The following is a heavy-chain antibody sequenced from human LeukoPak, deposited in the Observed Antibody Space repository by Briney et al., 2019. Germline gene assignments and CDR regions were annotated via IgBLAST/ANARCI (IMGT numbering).Heavy chain of an antibody. CDR1: GGSISISSYY. CDR2: MYYSGRT. CDR3: ARHGVYLGFCSSSICYDDWYFDL. Sequence: SETLSLTCTLSGGSISISSYYWGWIRQPPGKGLEWIGSMYYSGRTHYNPSLKSRVTISVDTYKKQLSLRLTSVTAADTAVYCCARHGVYLGFCSSSICYDDWYFDLWGRGTLVTVSS. J-gene: IGHJ2*01. V-gene: IGHV4-39*01. D-gene: IGHD2-2*01.